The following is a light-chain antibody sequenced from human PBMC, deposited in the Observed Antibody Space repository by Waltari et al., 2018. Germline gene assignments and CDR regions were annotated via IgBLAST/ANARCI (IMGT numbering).Light chain of an antibody. Sequence: EIVITQSPATLSVSAGERATLSCRASQSVSRNLAWYQQKPGQAPRLLIYGSSTRATGIPARFSGSGSGTEFTLTISGLQSEDSAVYYCQQYNDWPRTFGLGTRVEIE. CDR1: QSVSRN. CDR3: QQYNDWPRT. CDR2: GSS. V-gene: IGKV3-15*01. J-gene: IGKJ1*01.